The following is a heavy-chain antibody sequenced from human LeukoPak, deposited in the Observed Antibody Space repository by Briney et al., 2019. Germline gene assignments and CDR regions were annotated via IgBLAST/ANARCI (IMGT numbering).Heavy chain of an antibody. Sequence: GSLRLSCAASGFIFSNYDMNCVLQATGQGLEWVSYITGSSRTKSYADSVKGRFTISRDNAENSVYLQMNSLRAEDTAVYYCARPTSSGWYSHWGQGTMVTVSS. J-gene: IGHJ3*01. CDR3: ARPTSSGWYSH. V-gene: IGHV3-48*01. CDR1: GFIFSNYD. D-gene: IGHD6-19*01. CDR2: ITGSSRTK.